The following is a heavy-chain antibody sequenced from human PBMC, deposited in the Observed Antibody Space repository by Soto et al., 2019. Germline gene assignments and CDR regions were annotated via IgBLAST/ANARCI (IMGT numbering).Heavy chain of an antibody. CDR1: GGSISSSSYY. J-gene: IGHJ4*02. CDR3: ARDSGFWSGRYDFDY. D-gene: IGHD3-3*01. CDR2: IYYSGST. V-gene: IGHV4-39*07. Sequence: SETLSLTCTVSGGSISSSSYYWGWIRQPPGKGLEWIGSIYYSGSTYYNPSLKSRVTISVDTSKNHFSLKLRYVTAADTAVYYCARDSGFWSGRYDFDYWGQGTLVTVSS.